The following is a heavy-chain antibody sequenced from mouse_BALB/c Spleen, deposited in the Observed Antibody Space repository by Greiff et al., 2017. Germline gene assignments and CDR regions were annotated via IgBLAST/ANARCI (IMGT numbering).Heavy chain of an antibody. CDR3: ERGGLRPHYFDY. Sequence: QVQLQQSGAELAKPGASVKMSCKASGYTFTSYWMHWVKQRPGQGLEWIGYINPSTGYTEYNQKFKDKATLTADKSSSTAYMQLSSLTSEDSAVYYGERGGLRPHYFDYWGQGTTLTVSS. V-gene: IGHV1-7*01. D-gene: IGHD2-2*01. J-gene: IGHJ2*01. CDR2: INPSTGYT. CDR1: GYTFTSYW.